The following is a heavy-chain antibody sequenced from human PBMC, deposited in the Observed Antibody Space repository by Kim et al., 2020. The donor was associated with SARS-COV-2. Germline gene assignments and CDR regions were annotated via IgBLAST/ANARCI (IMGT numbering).Heavy chain of an antibody. D-gene: IGHD6-19*01. Sequence: GGSLRLSCAASGFTFSSYGMHWVRQAPGKGLEWVAVISYDGSNKNYVDSVKGRFTISRDNSKNTRYLQMNSLRAEDTAVYYCARDIASYSSGWIYYYYGMDVWGQGTTVTVSS. CDR2: ISYDGSNK. CDR3: ARDIASYSSGWIYYYYGMDV. J-gene: IGHJ6*02. CDR1: GFTFSSYG. V-gene: IGHV3-30*04.